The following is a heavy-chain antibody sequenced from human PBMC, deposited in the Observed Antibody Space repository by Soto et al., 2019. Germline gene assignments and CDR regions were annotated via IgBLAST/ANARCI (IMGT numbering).Heavy chain of an antibody. CDR3: ARVSDYGGNSVDY. CDR1: GCXISSGDYY. V-gene: IGHV4-30-4*01. J-gene: IGHJ4*02. CDR2: IYYSGST. D-gene: IGHD4-17*01. Sequence: XLSLTCTVSGCXISSGDYYWSWIRQPPGKGLEWIGYIYYSGSTYYNPSLKSRVTISVDTSKKQFSLKLSSVTAADTAVYYCARVSDYGGNSVDYWGQGTLGPVSA.